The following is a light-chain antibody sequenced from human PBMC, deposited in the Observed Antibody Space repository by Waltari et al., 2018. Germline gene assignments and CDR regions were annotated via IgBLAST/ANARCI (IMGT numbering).Light chain of an antibody. CDR2: FAS. CDR3: QHSYNSPPWT. J-gene: IGKJ1*01. Sequence: DIQLTQSPSSMSASVGDRVTITCRASQSISFYLNWYQQKSGKAPKLLISFASTLQSGVPSRVNGSGSGSDYSLTISTLQPEDFATYYCQHSYNSPPWTFGQGTRLEPK. V-gene: IGKV1-39*01. CDR1: QSISFY.